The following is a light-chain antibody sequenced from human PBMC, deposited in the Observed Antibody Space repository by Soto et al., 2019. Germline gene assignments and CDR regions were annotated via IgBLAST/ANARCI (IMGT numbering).Light chain of an antibody. CDR3: QQYNTYPWT. V-gene: IGKV1-5*01. J-gene: IGKJ1*01. CDR2: DAS. Sequence: STLSASVGDRVTITCRASQSISSWLAWYQQKPGKVPKLLIDDASSLESGVPSRFSGSGSGTEFTLTISSLQPDDFATYYCQQYNTYPWTFGQGTKVDIK. CDR1: QSISSW.